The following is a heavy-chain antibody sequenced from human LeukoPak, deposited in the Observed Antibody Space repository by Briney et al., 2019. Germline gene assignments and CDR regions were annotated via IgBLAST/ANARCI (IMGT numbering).Heavy chain of an antibody. D-gene: IGHD4-17*01. J-gene: IGHJ4*02. V-gene: IGHV1-46*01. CDR3: ATAYGDYEGGLDY. Sequence: ASVKVSCKASGYTFTSYYMYWVRQAPGQGLEWMGIINPSGGRTDYAQKFQGRVTMTRDTSTSTVYMELSSLRSDDTAVYYCATAYGDYEGGLDYWGQGTLVTVSS. CDR2: INPSGGRT. CDR1: GYTFTSYY.